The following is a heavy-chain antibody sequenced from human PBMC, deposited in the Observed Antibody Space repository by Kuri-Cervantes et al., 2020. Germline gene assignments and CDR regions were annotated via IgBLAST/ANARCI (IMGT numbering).Heavy chain of an antibody. V-gene: IGHV4-39*01. D-gene: IGHD6-13*01. CDR2: IYYSGST. CDR3: AGHPRSWDFDY. J-gene: IGHJ4*02. CDR1: GGSISSSSYY. Sequence: SETLSLTCTVSGGSISSSSYYWGWIRQPPGKGLEWIGSIYYSGSTYYNPSLKSRVTISVDTSKNQFSLKLSSVTAADTAVYYCAGHPRSWDFDYWGQGTLVTVSS.